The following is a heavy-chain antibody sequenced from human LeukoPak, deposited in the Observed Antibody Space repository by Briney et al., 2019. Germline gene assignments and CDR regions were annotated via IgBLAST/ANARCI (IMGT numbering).Heavy chain of an antibody. V-gene: IGHV1-18*01. Sequence: ASVKVSCKASGYTFTSYGISWVRQAPGQGLEWMGWISAYNGNTNYAQKLQGRVTMTTDTSTSTAYMELRSLRSDDTAVYYCARTIFGVAIQNWFDPWGQGTLVTVSS. CDR1: GYTFTSYG. CDR2: ISAYNGNT. J-gene: IGHJ5*02. D-gene: IGHD3-3*01. CDR3: ARTIFGVAIQNWFDP.